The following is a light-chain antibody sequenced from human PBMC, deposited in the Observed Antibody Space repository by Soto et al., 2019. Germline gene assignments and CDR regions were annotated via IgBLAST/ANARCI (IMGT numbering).Light chain of an antibody. CDR1: TSNIGNNY. Sequence: QSVLTQPPSVSAAPGQKVTISCSGGTSNIGNNYVAWYQQFPGTAPKRIIYDNSKRASGIPDRFSGSKSGTSATLVITGLQTGDEADYYCGTSDSRLSAVFGTGTNSPS. V-gene: IGLV1-51*01. CDR3: GTSDSRLSAV. J-gene: IGLJ1*01. CDR2: DNS.